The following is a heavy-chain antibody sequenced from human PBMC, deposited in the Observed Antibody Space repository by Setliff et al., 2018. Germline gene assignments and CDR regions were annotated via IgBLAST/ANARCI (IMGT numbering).Heavy chain of an antibody. V-gene: IGHV1-8*01. J-gene: IGHJ4*01. Sequence: ASVKVSCKASGYPFISYDINWVRQAPGRGLEWMGWMNPNSGKTEYAQKCQGRVSMTRIXXITTXXLELSTLKSDDPAVYYCARDPXXXXAPXRAFDYW. CDR1: GYPFISYD. CDR2: MNPNSGKT. CDR3: ARDPXXXXAPXRAFDY.